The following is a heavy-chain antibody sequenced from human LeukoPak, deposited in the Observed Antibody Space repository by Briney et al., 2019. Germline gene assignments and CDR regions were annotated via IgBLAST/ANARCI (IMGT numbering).Heavy chain of an antibody. CDR3: AELGITMIGGV. V-gene: IGHV3-21*01. Sequence: GGSLRLSCVASKFTFSTYSMSWVRQAPGKGLEWVSSVSSSGYISYADSVKGRFTISRDNAKNSLYLQMNSLRAEDTAVYYCAELGITMIGGVWGKGTTVTISS. CDR1: KFTFSTYS. CDR2: VSSSGYI. J-gene: IGHJ6*04. D-gene: IGHD3-10*02.